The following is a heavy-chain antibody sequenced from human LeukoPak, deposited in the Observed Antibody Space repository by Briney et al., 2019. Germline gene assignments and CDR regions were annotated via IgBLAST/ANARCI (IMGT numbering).Heavy chain of an antibody. D-gene: IGHD5/OR15-5a*01. J-gene: IGHJ6*03. V-gene: IGHV1-18*01. CDR3: ASCLSTEGYYYYYYMDV. CDR1: GYTFTSYG. CDR2: ISAYNGNT. Sequence: VASVKVSCKASGYTFTSYGISWVRQAPGQGLEWMGWISAYNGNTNYAQKLQGRVTMTTDTSTSTAYMELRSLRSDDTAVYYCASCLSTEGYYYYYYMDVWGKGTTVTVSS.